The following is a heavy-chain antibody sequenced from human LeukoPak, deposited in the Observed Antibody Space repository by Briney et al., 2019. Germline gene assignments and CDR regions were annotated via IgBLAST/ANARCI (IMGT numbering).Heavy chain of an antibody. J-gene: IGHJ4*02. CDR1: GFTFSSYG. V-gene: IGHV3-33*01. D-gene: IGHD2-15*01. CDR3: ARQHCSGGDCYFFD. Sequence: GGSLRLSCAASGFTFSSYGMHWVRRAPGKGLEWVALIWYDGNNKYYADSVKGRFTISRDNSKNTLYLQLNSLRAEDTAVYYCARQHCSGGDCYFFDWGQGTLVTVSS. CDR2: IWYDGNNK.